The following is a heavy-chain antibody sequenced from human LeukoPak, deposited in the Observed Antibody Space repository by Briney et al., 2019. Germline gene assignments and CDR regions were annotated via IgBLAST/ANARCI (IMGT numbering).Heavy chain of an antibody. D-gene: IGHD6-13*01. CDR2: INHSGST. V-gene: IGHV4-34*01. Sequence: KPSETLSLTCAVYGGSFSGYYWSWLRQPPGKGLEWIGEINHSGSTNYNPSLKSRVTMSVDTSKDQFSLKLTSVTAADTAVYYCARVVAAAGGYYLDYWGQGTLVTVSS. CDR1: GGSFSGYY. CDR3: ARVVAAAGGYYLDY. J-gene: IGHJ4*02.